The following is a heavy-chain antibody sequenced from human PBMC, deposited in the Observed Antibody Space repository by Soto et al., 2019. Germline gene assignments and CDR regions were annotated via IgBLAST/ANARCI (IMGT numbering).Heavy chain of an antibody. J-gene: IGHJ4*02. CDR1: GGSISSGNYY. D-gene: IGHD1-26*01. Sequence: PAETLSLTCTVSGGSISSGNYYWTWIRQPPGKGLEWIAYIWNGGSTNYYPSLESRVAISADTTKNQFSLMQTSGTAADTAVDYYAGLPSGNGVYWGQGILVTVSS. CDR3: AGLPSGNGVY. V-gene: IGHV4-61*01. CDR2: IWNGGST.